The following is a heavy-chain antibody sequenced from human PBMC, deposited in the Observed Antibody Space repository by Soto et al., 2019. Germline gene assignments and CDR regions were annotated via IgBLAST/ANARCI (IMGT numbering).Heavy chain of an antibody. Sequence: LRLSCAASGFTFDDYTMHWVRQAPGKGLEWVSLISWDGGSTYYADSVKGRFTISRDNSKNSLYLQMNSLRTEDTALYYCAKERNPHYYYYRMDVWGQGTTVTVS. V-gene: IGHV3-43*01. CDR2: ISWDGGST. CDR1: GFTFDDYT. J-gene: IGHJ6*02. CDR3: AKERNPHYYYYRMDV.